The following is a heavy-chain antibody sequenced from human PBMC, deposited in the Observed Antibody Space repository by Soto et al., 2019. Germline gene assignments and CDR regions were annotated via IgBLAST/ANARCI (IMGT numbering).Heavy chain of an antibody. CDR1: GFTFSSYA. J-gene: IGHJ3*02. D-gene: IGHD2-2*01. V-gene: IGHV3-30-3*01. CDR2: ISYDGSNK. Sequence: GGSLRLSCAASGFTFSSYAMHWVRQAPGKGLEWVAVISYDGSNKFYVDSVKGRFTISRDNSKNTLFLQMNSLRVEDTAVYYCARDRGYCDSSSCYLGHAFDMWGQGTTVTVSS. CDR3: ARDRGYCDSSSCYLGHAFDM.